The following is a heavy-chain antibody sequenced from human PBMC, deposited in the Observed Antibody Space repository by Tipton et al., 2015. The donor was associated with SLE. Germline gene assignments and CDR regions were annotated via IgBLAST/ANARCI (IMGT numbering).Heavy chain of an antibody. J-gene: IGHJ4*02. CDR1: GFTFSSYA. V-gene: IGHV3-30*04. CDR3: ANSAGQPDY. D-gene: IGHD2-21*01. CDR2: ISYDGRNK. Sequence: SLRLSCAASGFTFSSYAMHWVRQAPGKGLEWVAIISYDGRNKYCADSLKGRFTISRDNSMNTLYLQMNSLRAEDTAVYYCANSAGQPDYWGQGTLVTVSS.